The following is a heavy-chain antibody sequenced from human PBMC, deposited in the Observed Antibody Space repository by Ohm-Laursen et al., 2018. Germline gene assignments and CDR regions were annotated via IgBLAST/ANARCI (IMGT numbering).Heavy chain of an antibody. CDR2: ISSSVSTI. CDR3: ARIVVPAAIRLYYYYGMDV. V-gene: IGHV3-11*01. CDR1: GFAVSSNY. D-gene: IGHD2-2*02. Sequence: SLRLSCTASGFAVSSNYMSWIRQAPGKGLEWVSYISSSVSTIHYADSVKGRFTISRDNAKNSLYLQMNSLRAEDTAVYYCARIVVPAAIRLYYYYGMDVWGQGTTVTVSS. J-gene: IGHJ6*02.